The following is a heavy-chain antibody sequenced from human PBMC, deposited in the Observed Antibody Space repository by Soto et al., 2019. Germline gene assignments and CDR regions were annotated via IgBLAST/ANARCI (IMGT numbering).Heavy chain of an antibody. CDR1: VFTASNFW. CDR3: AVDSMRPY. J-gene: IGHJ4*02. CDR2: IKRESEGGTA. Sequence: PRWSLRLSCSASVFTASNFWMSWVRQAPGKGLEWIALIKRESEGGTADFAPLVKGRFTTSRDALKNTLYLDMNSLKTEDTAVYYCAVDSMRPYWGQGTMVTVSS. V-gene: IGHV3-15*01.